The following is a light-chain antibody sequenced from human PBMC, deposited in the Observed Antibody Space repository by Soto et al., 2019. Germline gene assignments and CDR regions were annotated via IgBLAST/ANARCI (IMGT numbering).Light chain of an antibody. CDR1: NIGSKS. J-gene: IGLJ1*01. CDR2: DDS. CDR3: QVWDISSDQYL. V-gene: IGLV3-21*02. Sequence: SYELTQSPSVSVAPGQTARITCGGNNIGSKSVHWYQQRPGQAPVLVLYDDSNRPSGIPERFSGSNSGSTATLTISSVEAGDEADYFCQVWDISSDQYLFGTGTKVTVL.